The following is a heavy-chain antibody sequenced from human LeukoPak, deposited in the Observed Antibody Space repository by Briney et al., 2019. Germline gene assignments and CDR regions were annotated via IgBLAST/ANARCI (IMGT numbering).Heavy chain of an antibody. J-gene: IGHJ3*02. V-gene: IGHV1-2*02. CDR1: GYTFTGYF. Sequence: ASVKVSCKASGYTFTGYFVHWVRQAPGQGLEWMGWINPNSGGTNYAQKFQGRVTMTRDTSISTAYMELSRLRSDDTAVYYCARVSSIAVAGREAFDIWGQGTMVTVSS. D-gene: IGHD6-19*01. CDR2: INPNSGGT. CDR3: ARVSSIAVAGREAFDI.